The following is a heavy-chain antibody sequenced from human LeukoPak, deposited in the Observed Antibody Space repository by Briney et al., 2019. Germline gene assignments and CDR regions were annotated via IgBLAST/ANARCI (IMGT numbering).Heavy chain of an antibody. CDR1: GFTFGNSW. J-gene: IGHJ4*02. D-gene: IGHD3-10*01. CDR2: INTDGSTT. CDR3: ANSYSPPHY. Sequence: GGSLRLSCAASGFTFGNSWMHRVRQAPGKGLVWVSRINTDGSTTTYADSVKGRFTISRDNAKNTVYLQMNSLRAEDTAVYCSANSYSPPHYWGQGTLVTVSS. V-gene: IGHV3-74*01.